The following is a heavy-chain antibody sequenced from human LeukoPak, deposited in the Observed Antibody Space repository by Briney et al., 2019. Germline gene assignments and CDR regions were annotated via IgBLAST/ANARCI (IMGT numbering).Heavy chain of an antibody. CDR1: GFTFSSYE. J-gene: IGHJ4*02. CDR2: ISSSGSTI. V-gene: IGHV3-48*03. Sequence: GASLRLSCAASGFTFSSYEMNWVRMAPGNGLEWVSYISSSGSTIYYADSVKGRFTISRDNAKNSLYLQMNSLRAEDTAVYYCASPRYFDWLLDYWGQGTLVTVSS. CDR3: ASPRYFDWLLDY. D-gene: IGHD3-9*01.